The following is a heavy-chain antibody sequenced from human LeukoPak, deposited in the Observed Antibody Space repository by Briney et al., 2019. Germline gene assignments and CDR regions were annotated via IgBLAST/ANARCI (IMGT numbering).Heavy chain of an antibody. CDR3: ARHGGNTPGFRGTDY. CDR1: GGSISSSSYY. J-gene: IGHJ4*02. V-gene: IGHV4-39*01. D-gene: IGHD1/OR15-1a*01. CDR2: IYYSGST. Sequence: SETLSLTCTVSGGSISSSSYYWGWIRQPPGKGLEWIGSIYYSGSTYYNPSLKSRVTISVDTSKNQFSLKLSSVTAADTAVYYCARHGGNTPGFRGTDYWGQGTLVTVSS.